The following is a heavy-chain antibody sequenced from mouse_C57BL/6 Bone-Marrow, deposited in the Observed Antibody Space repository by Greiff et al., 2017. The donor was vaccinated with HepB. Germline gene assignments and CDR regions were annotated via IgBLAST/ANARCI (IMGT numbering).Heavy chain of an antibody. D-gene: IGHD1-1*01. J-gene: IGHJ1*03. CDR1: GFTFSDFY. V-gene: IGHV7-1*01. CDR3: ARYGIHYYGSSYGYFDV. CDR2: SRNKANDYTT. Sequence: DVMLVESGGGLVQSGRSLRLSCATSGFTFSDFYMEWVRQAPGKGLEWIAASRNKANDYTTEYSASVKGRFIVSRDTSQSILYLQMNALRAEDTAIYYCARYGIHYYGSSYGYFDVWGTGTTVTVSS.